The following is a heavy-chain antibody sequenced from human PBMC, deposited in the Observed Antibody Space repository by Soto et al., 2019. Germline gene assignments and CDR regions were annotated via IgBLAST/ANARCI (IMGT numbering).Heavy chain of an antibody. J-gene: IGHJ1*01. CDR2: INAGNGNT. V-gene: IGHV1-3*01. CDR1: GYTFTSSA. D-gene: IGHD3-3*02. Sequence: AAGKVSCEASGYTFTSSAMDSVRPAPGQRLERMGWINAGNGNTKYSQKFQGRVTITRDTSASTAYMELSSLRSEDTAVYYCARSIDVVTPQAYWGQGTLVPVSS. CDR3: ARSIDVVTPQAY.